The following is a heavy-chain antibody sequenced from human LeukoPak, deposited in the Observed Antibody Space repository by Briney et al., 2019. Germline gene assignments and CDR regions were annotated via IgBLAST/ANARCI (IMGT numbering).Heavy chain of an antibody. CDR1: GFTFSSYA. Sequence: GGSLRLSCAASGFTFSSYAMSWVRQAPGKGLEWVSSISSSSSYIYYADSVKGRFTISRDNAKNSLYLQMNSLRAEDTAVYYCARVPDYDILTGYYSHYFDYWGQGTLVTVSS. J-gene: IGHJ4*02. V-gene: IGHV3-21*01. CDR3: ARVPDYDILTGYYSHYFDY. CDR2: ISSSSSYI. D-gene: IGHD3-9*01.